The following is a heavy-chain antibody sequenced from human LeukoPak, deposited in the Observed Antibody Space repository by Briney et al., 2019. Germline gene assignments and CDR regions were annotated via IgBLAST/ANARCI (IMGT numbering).Heavy chain of an antibody. D-gene: IGHD2-15*01. CDR2: INPNSGGT. Sequence: GGSLRLSCAASGFTFSSYGMHWVRQAPGQGLEWMGRINPNSGGTNYAQKFQGRVTMTRDTSISTAYMELSRLRSDDTAVYYCARGLDCSGGSCSDGWGQGTLVTVSS. CDR3: ARGLDCSGGSCSDG. V-gene: IGHV1-2*06. J-gene: IGHJ4*02. CDR1: GFTFSSYG.